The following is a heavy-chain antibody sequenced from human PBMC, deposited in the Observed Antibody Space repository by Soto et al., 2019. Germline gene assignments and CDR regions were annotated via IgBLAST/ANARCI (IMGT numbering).Heavy chain of an antibody. J-gene: IGHJ6*02. V-gene: IGHV3-30-3*01. CDR1: GFTFSSYA. D-gene: IGHD3-3*01. Sequence: QPGGSLRLSCAASGFTFSSYAMHWVRQAPGKGLEWVAVISYDGSNKYYADSVKGRFTISRDNSKNSLYPQMNSPRAEDTALYYCAKGPEVLRFLEWYPEVYYYYGMDVWGQGTTVTVS. CDR2: ISYDGSNK. CDR3: AKGPEVLRFLEWYPEVYYYYGMDV.